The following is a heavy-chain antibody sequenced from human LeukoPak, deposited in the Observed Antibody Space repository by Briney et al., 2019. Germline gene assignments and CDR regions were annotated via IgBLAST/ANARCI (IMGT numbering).Heavy chain of an antibody. J-gene: IGHJ4*02. V-gene: IGHV4-34*01. CDR3: ARSRGLYCSSTSCLFDY. D-gene: IGHD2-2*01. CDR2: INHSGST. CDR1: GGSFSGYY. Sequence: SETLSLTCAVYGGSFSGYYWSWIRQPPGKGLEWIGEINHSGSTNYNPSLKSRVTISVDTSKNQFSLKLSSVTAADTAVYYCARSRGLYCSSTSCLFDYWGQGTLVTVSS.